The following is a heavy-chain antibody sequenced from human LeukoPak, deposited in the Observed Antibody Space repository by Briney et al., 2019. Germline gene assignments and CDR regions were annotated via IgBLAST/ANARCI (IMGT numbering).Heavy chain of an antibody. J-gene: IGHJ6*03. CDR3: ARAIAAAGPFFYYYYYMDV. V-gene: IGHV1-8*03. CDR1: GYTFTSYD. D-gene: IGHD6-13*01. Sequence: ASVKVSCKASGYTFTSYDINWVRQATGQGLEWMGWMNPNSGNTGYAQKFQGRVTITRNTSISTAYMELSSLRSEDTAVYYCARAIAAAGPFFYYYYYMDVWGKGTTVTVSS. CDR2: MNPNSGNT.